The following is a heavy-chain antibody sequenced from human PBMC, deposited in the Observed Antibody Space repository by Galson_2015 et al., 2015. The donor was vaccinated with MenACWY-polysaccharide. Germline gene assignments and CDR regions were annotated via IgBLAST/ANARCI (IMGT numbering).Heavy chain of an antibody. CDR1: GFNFNIHT. V-gene: IGHV3-30-3*01. CDR3: VRDGGGGNGWYWFDL. Sequence: SLRLSCAAAGFNFNIHTMHWVRQAPGKGLEWVALISSDGDDKYYADSVKGRFTISRDNHKNMVFLEMNSLRAEDTAVYYCVRDGGGGNGWYWFDLWVQETRVTVSS. J-gene: IGHJ5*02. D-gene: IGHD6-19*01. CDR2: ISSDGDDK.